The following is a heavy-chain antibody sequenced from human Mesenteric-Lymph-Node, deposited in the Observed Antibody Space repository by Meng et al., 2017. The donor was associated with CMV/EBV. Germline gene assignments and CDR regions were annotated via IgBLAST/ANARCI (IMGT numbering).Heavy chain of an antibody. D-gene: IGHD1-1*01. CDR1: GFTFSSYW. CDR2: IKQDGSEK. V-gene: IGHV3-7*01. Sequence: GGSLRLSCAASGFTFSSYWMSWVRQAPGKGLEWVANIKQDGSEKYYVDSVKGRFTISRDNAKNSLYLQMNSLRAEDTAVYYCAREMTGILYYFDYWGQGTLVTVSS. J-gene: IGHJ4*02. CDR3: AREMTGILYYFDY.